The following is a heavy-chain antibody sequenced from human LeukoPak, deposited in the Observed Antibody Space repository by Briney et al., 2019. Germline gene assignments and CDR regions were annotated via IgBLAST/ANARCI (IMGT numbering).Heavy chain of an antibody. V-gene: IGHV4-39*07. CDR2: IYYSGST. Sequence: SETLSLTCTVSGGSISSSSYYWGWIRQPPGKGLECIGSIYYSGSTNYNPSLKSRVTISVDTSKNQFSLKLSSVTAADTAVYYCARRNWSSGWYDRLNWFDPWGQGTLVTVSS. CDR1: GGSISSSSYY. J-gene: IGHJ5*02. CDR3: ARRNWSSGWYDRLNWFDP. D-gene: IGHD6-19*01.